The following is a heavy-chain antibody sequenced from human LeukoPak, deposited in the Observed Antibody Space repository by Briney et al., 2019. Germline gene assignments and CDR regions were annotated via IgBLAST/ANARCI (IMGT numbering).Heavy chain of an antibody. J-gene: IGHJ4*02. V-gene: IGHV3-74*01. CDR2: INSDGSST. CDR3: AKDWGTSGTTGWMFEY. D-gene: IGHD1-1*01. CDR1: GFTFSRYW. Sequence: GGSLRLSCAASGFTFSRYWMHWVRQAPGKGLVWVSRINSDGSSTSYADSVKGRFTISRDNAKNTLSLQMNSLRAEDTAVYYCAKDWGTSGTTGWMFEYWGQGTLVTVSS.